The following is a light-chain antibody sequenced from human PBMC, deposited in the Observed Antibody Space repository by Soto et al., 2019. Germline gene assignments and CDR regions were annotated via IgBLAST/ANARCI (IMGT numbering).Light chain of an antibody. CDR2: AAS. J-gene: IGKJ1*01. CDR3: QQSYNTPWT. CDR1: QSISSY. Sequence: DIQMTQSPSSLSASVGDRVTITCRASQSISSYLNWYQQKPGKAPKLLIYAASSLQSGVPSRFSDSGSGTDFTLTISRLKPEAFATYYCQQSYNTPWTFGQGTQVELK. V-gene: IGKV1-39*01.